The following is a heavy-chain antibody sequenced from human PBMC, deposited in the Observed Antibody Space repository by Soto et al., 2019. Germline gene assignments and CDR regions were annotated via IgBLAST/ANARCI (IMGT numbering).Heavy chain of an antibody. CDR1: GYTFTSYA. CDR3: ARGGGIAVADPDFDD. J-gene: IGHJ4*02. V-gene: IGHV1-3*01. Sequence: QVQLVQSGAEVKKPGASVKVSCKASGYTFTSYAMHWVRQAPGQRLEWMGWINAGNGNTKYSQKFQGRVTITRDTSASTAYMELSSLRSEDTAVYYCARGGGIAVADPDFDDWGQGTLVTVSS. D-gene: IGHD6-19*01. CDR2: INAGNGNT.